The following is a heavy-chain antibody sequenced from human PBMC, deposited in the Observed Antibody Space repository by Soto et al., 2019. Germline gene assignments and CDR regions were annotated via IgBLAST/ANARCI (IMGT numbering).Heavy chain of an antibody. D-gene: IGHD6-25*01. Sequence: QEELVQSGAEVKKPGSSVNVSCKASGGTFASYSITWVRQAPGQRLEWMGEIIPLLKTVNYAQKFQGRVTITGDRYTSTVYMALSRLRSDDTAVYYCAREPVDLFGYMDVWGHGTTVTVS. CDR3: AREPVDLFGYMDV. J-gene: IGHJ6*02. CDR1: GGTFASYS. CDR2: IIPLLKTV. V-gene: IGHV1-69*06.